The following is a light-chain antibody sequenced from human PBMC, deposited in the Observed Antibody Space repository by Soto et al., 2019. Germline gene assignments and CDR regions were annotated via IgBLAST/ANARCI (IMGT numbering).Light chain of an antibody. CDR3: QQSYSSPIT. V-gene: IGKV1-39*01. CDR2: AAS. J-gene: IGKJ5*01. CDR1: QSISSN. Sequence: DIQMTQSPSSLSASVGDRVTITCRASQSISSNLNWYQQKPGKAPKLLIYAASTLQSGVPSRFSGSKSGTDFTLTISSLQPEDFATYYCQQSYSSPITLGQGTRLEIK.